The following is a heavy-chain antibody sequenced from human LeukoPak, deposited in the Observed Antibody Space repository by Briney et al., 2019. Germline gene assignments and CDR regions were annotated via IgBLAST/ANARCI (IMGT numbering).Heavy chain of an antibody. D-gene: IGHD5-12*01. Sequence: ASVKVSCKVSGYTLTELSMHWVRQAPGKGLEWMGGFDPEDGETIYAQKFQGRVTMTEDTSTDTAYMELSSLRSEDTAVYYCATGVYSGYEYYFDYWGQGTLVTVSS. J-gene: IGHJ4*02. CDR3: ATGVYSGYEYYFDY. V-gene: IGHV1-24*01. CDR1: GYTLTELS. CDR2: FDPEDGET.